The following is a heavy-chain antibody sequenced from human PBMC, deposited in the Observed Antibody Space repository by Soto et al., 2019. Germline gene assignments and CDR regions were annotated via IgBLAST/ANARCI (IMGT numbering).Heavy chain of an antibody. V-gene: IGHV4-59*01. D-gene: IGHD4-4*01. J-gene: IGHJ4*02. CDR2: IYYSGST. CDR3: AGEGSNYEFDFDY. Sequence: SETLSLTCTVSGGSISSYYWSWIRQPPGKGLEWIGYIYYSGSTNYNPSLKSRVTISVDTSKNQFSLKLSSVTAADTAVYYCAGEGSNYEFDFDYWGQGTLVTVSS. CDR1: GGSISSYY.